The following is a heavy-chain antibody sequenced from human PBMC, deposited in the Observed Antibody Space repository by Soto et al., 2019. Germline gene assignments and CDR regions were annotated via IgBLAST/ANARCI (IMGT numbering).Heavy chain of an antibody. J-gene: IGHJ3*02. V-gene: IGHV4-59*01. Sequence: SETLSLTCTVSGGSISSYYWSWIRQPPGKGLEWIGYIYYSRSTNYNPSLKRQITISVDTSKNQFSLKLRSVTAADTAVYYCARVASTGYSSSWYVAAFDIWGQGTMVT. CDR3: ARVASTGYSSSWYVAAFDI. CDR1: GGSISSYY. CDR2: IYYSRST. D-gene: IGHD6-13*01.